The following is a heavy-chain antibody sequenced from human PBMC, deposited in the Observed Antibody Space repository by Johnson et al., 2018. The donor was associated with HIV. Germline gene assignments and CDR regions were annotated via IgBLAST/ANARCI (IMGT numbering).Heavy chain of an antibody. D-gene: IGHD6-6*01. CDR2: ISSSGSTI. V-gene: IGHV3-11*04. CDR1: GFTFSDYY. J-gene: IGHJ3*02. CDR3: ASGVSSIAARRDAFDI. Sequence: QVQLVESGGGLVKPGGSLRLSCAASGFTFSDYYMSWIRQAPGKGLEWVSFISSSGSTIYYADSVKGRFTISRDNAKNSLYLQMNSLRAEDTAGYYCASGVSSIAARRDAFDIWGQGTMVTVSS.